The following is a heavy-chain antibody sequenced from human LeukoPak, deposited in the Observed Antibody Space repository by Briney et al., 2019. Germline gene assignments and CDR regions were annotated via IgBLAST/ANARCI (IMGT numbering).Heavy chain of an antibody. D-gene: IGHD4-23*01. CDR2: VYPGDSET. Sequence: GGSLKISFQGSGYTFTTHWIGWLRPMPGKGVGWMGIVYPGDSETYYSPSFQGQVTISADKSIRTAYLQWTSLKASDTAMYYCARSDFGGNSFDYWGQGTLVTVSS. CDR1: GYTFTTHW. CDR3: ARSDFGGNSFDY. J-gene: IGHJ4*02. V-gene: IGHV5-51*01.